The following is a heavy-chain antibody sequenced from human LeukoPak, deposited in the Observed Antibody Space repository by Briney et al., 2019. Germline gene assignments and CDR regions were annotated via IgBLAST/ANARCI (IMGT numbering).Heavy chain of an antibody. J-gene: IGHJ4*02. Sequence: GGSLRLSCAASGFTFSSYGMHWVRQAPGKGLEWVAFIRYDGSNKYYADSVKGRFTISRDNSKNTLYLQMNSLRAEDTAVYYCAKDRVPNWNDEGYFDYWGQGTLVTVSS. D-gene: IGHD1-1*01. V-gene: IGHV3-30*02. CDR1: GFTFSSYG. CDR2: IRYDGSNK. CDR3: AKDRVPNWNDEGYFDY.